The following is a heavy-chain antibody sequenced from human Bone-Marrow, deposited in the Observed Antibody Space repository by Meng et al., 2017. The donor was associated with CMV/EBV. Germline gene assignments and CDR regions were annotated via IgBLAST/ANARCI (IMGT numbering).Heavy chain of an antibody. D-gene: IGHD3-3*01. CDR3: ARDGPTIFGAGFDY. CDR1: GFTFSSYG. CDR2: ISSSGSTI. Sequence: GESLKISCAASGFTFSSYGMNWVRQAPGKGLEWVSYISSSGSTIYYADSVKGRFTISRDNAKNSLYLQMNSLRAEDTAVYYCARDGPTIFGAGFDYWGQGTLVTVSS. J-gene: IGHJ4*02. V-gene: IGHV3-48*04.